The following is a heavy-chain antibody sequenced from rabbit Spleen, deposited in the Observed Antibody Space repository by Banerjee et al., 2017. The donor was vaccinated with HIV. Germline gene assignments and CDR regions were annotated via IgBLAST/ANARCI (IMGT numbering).Heavy chain of an antibody. CDR3: ARDTSTSFSSYGMDL. CDR1: GFSLTSSAY. J-gene: IGHJ6*01. CDR2: IYAGSSGFT. V-gene: IGHV1S40*01. D-gene: IGHD1-1*01. Sequence: QSLEESGGDLDKTGASLTLTCTASGFSLTSSAYMCWVRQAPGKGLEWIACIYAGSSGFTYHASWAKGRFTISKTSSTTVTLQMTSLTAADTATYFCARDTSTSFSSYGMDLWGPGTRVTVS.